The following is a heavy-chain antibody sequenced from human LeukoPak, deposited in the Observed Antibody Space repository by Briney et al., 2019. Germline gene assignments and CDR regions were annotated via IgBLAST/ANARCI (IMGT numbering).Heavy chain of an antibody. CDR1: GGSINDDGYY. CDR2: IYYGGTT. Sequence: SQTLSLTCIVSGGSINDDGYYWSWIRQLPGKGLEWIGHIYYGGTTEYNPSLESRITISVATSKTQFSLKLNSVTAADTAVYYCTRGGATVTDYWGQGTLVTVTS. D-gene: IGHD4-17*01. V-gene: IGHV4-31*03. CDR3: TRGGATVTDY. J-gene: IGHJ4*02.